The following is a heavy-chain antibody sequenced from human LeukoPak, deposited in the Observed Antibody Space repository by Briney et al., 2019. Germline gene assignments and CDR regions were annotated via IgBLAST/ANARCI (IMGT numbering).Heavy chain of an antibody. CDR3: AKEGDVVGAAGAFDI. CDR2: IRYDGSNK. CDR1: GCTLSNSG. D-gene: IGHD1-26*01. J-gene: IGHJ3*02. Sequence: GGGLRASFAAAGCTLSNSGRRWGRPAPGKGGGGGAIIRYDGSNKYYADSVKGRFTISRDNSKNTLYLQMNSLRAEDTAVYYCAKEGDVVGAAGAFDIWGQGTMVTVSS. V-gene: IGHV3-30*02.